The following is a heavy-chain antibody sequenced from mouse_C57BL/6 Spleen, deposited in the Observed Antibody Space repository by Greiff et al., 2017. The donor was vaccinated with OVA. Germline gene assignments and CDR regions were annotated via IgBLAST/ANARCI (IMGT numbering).Heavy chain of an antibody. CDR2: IYWDDDK. D-gene: IGHD1-1*01. V-gene: IGHV8-12*01. J-gene: IGHJ3*01. CDR1: GFSLSTSGMG. Sequence: QVQLKESGPGILQSSQTLSLTCSFSGFSLSTSGMGVSWIRQPSGKGLEWLAHIYWDDDKRYNPSLKSRLTISKDTSRNQVFLKITSVDTADTATYYCARTLLYGSSPWFAYWGQGTLVTVSA. CDR3: ARTLLYGSSPWFAY.